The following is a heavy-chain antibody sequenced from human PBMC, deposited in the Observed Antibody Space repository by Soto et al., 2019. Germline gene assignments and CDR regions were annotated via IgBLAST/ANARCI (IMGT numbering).Heavy chain of an antibody. D-gene: IGHD2-15*01. J-gene: IGHJ3*02. CDR1: CGSISSGGYY. Sequence: SETLSLTCTFSCGSISSGGYYWSWIRQHPGEGLEWIGYIYYSGSTYYNPSLKSRVTISVDTSKNQFSLKLSSVTAADTAVYYCARDVGYCSGGSCYEGQAFDIWGQGTMVTVSS. CDR2: IYYSGST. CDR3: ARDVGYCSGGSCYEGQAFDI. V-gene: IGHV4-31*03.